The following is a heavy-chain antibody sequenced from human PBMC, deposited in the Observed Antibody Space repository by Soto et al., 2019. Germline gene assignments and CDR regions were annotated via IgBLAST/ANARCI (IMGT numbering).Heavy chain of an antibody. J-gene: IGHJ4*02. CDR3: ASRDPGTSVDY. V-gene: IGHV4-34*01. Sequence: SETLSLTCAVYGGSFSGYYWSWIRQPPGKGLEWMWEISHSGSTNYNPSLKSRVTISVDTSKNQFSLKLSSVTAADTAVYSCASRDPGTSVDYWGQGTLVTVSS. CDR2: ISHSGST. D-gene: IGHD1-7*01. CDR1: GGSFSGYY.